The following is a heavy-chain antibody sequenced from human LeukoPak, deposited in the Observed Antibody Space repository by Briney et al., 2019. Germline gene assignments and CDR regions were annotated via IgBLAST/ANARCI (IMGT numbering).Heavy chain of an antibody. Sequence: GGSLRLSCAASGFPFSSYAMHWGRPAPGKRLEYVSAISSNGGSTYYANSVKGRFTIFRDNSKNTLYLQMGSLRAEDMAVYYCARVVRGVIDYWGQGTLVTVSS. V-gene: IGHV3-64*01. D-gene: IGHD3-10*01. CDR2: ISSNGGST. J-gene: IGHJ4*02. CDR3: ARVVRGVIDY. CDR1: GFPFSSYA.